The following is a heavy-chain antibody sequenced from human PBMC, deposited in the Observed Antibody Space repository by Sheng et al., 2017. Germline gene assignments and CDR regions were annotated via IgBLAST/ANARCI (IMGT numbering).Heavy chain of an antibody. V-gene: IGHV4-38-2*01. D-gene: IGHD2-15*01. Sequence: QVQLQESGPGLVKPSETLSLTCAVSGDSISSGYSVGLDPARPQGKGLEWVGNFYHRGSTYYNPSLKSRLTMSVDTSKNQFSLKLSSVTAADTAVYYCARVRNCGGGTCYHYVDYVGPGNPGPPSP. CDR3: ARVRNCGGGTCYHYVDY. CDR2: FYHRGST. J-gene: IGHJ4*02. CDR1: GDSISSGYS.